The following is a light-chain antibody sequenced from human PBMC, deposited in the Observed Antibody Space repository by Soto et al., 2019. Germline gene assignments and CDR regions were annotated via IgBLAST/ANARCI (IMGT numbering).Light chain of an antibody. V-gene: IGKV3-15*01. Sequence: EVVMTQSPATLSVSPGEGATLSCRASQSVSSYLAWYQQKPGQAPRLLIYGASTRATGIPARFSGSGSGTEFTLTISSLQSEDFVVYYCQQYNNWPLTFGQGTKVDIK. J-gene: IGKJ1*01. CDR1: QSVSSY. CDR3: QQYNNWPLT. CDR2: GAS.